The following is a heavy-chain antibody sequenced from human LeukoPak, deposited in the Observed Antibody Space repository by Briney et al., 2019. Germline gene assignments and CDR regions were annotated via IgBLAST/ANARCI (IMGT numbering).Heavy chain of an antibody. V-gene: IGHV3-21*01. Sequence: GGSLRLSCAASGFTFSSYSMNWVRQAPGKGLEWVSSISSSSSYIYYADSVKGRFTISRDNAKNSLYLQMNSLRAEDAAAYYCARDLKAQQLDYWGQGTLVTVSS. CDR1: GFTFSSYS. D-gene: IGHD6-13*01. CDR3: ARDLKAQQLDY. CDR2: ISSSSSYI. J-gene: IGHJ4*02.